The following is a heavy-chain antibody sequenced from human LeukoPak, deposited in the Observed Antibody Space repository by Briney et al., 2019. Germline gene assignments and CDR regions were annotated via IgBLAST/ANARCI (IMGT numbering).Heavy chain of an antibody. D-gene: IGHD6-6*01. J-gene: IGHJ4*02. Sequence: PSETLSLTCAVYGGSFSGYYWSWIRQPPGKGLEWIGEINHSGSTNYNPSLKSRVTISVDTSKNQFSLKLSSVTAADTAVYYCARALEYSSSSDYFGYWGQGTLVTVPS. V-gene: IGHV4-34*01. CDR1: GGSFSGYY. CDR3: ARALEYSSSSDYFGY. CDR2: INHSGST.